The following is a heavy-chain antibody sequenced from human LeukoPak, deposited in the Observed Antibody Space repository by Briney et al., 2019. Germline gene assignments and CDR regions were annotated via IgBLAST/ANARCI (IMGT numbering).Heavy chain of an antibody. V-gene: IGHV4-4*02. CDR1: SGSIYSYNW. Sequence: SGTLSLTCAVSSGSIYSYNWWSWVRQPPGKGLEWIGEIYHSGSTNYNPSLKSRVTISIDTSKNQFSLKLSSVTAADAAVYYCARWGSSWYPDAFDIWGQGTMVTVSS. J-gene: IGHJ3*02. CDR3: ARWGSSWYPDAFDI. D-gene: IGHD6-13*01. CDR2: IYHSGST.